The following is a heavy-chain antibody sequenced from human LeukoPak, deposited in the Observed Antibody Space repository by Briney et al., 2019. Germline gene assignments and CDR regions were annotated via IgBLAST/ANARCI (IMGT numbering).Heavy chain of an antibody. J-gene: IGHJ3*01. CDR1: GFSVRSNY. Sequence: GGALRLSCAASGFSVRSNYRSWVRQSPRKGLEWVSIMYSGGSIDYADSVKGRFILPRHPYKNTLYLQMTSLRAEDTAVYYCARDRYCSGGSCYGDAFDLWGQGTMVTVSS. D-gene: IGHD2-15*01. CDR2: MYSGGSI. CDR3: ARDRYCSGGSCYGDAFDL. V-gene: IGHV3-53*01.